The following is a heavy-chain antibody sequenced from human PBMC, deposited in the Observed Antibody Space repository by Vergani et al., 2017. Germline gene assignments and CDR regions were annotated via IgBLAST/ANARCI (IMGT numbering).Heavy chain of an antibody. J-gene: IGHJ6*02. V-gene: IGHV4-61*02. CDR3: ARKAYYYGSGSYSSGGYYYGMDV. CDR2: IYTSGAT. Sequence: QVQLQESGPGLVKPSQTLSLTCTVSGGSFSTGGQSWTWLRQSAGKGLEWIGRIYTSGATNYNPSLRSRAIMSVDASKKQFSLKLTSVTAADTAVYYCARKAYYYGSGSYSSGGYYYGMDVWGQGTTITVSS. CDR1: GGSFSTGGQS. D-gene: IGHD3-10*01.